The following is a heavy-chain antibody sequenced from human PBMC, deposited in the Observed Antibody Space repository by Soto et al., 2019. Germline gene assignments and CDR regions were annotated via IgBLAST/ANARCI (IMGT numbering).Heavy chain of an antibody. V-gene: IGHV1-2*04. CDR3: ARLPTFYCSSTSCLNYGKDV. CDR2: INPNSGGT. CDR1: GYTFTGYY. D-gene: IGHD2-2*01. Sequence: ASVKVSCKASGYTFTGYYMHWVRQAPGQGLEWMGWINPNSGGTNYAQKFQGWVTMTRDTSISTAYMELSRLRSDDTAVYYCARLPTFYCSSTSCLNYGKDVWRQLNTVTAS. J-gene: IGHJ6*02.